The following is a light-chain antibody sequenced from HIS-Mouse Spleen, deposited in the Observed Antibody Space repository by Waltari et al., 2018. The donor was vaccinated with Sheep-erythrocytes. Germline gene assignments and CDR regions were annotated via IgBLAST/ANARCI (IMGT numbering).Light chain of an antibody. J-gene: IGKJ3*01. CDR3: QQYDNLPLT. CDR1: QDISNA. V-gene: IGKV1-33*01. CDR2: DAS. Sequence: DIQMTPSPSSMSASVGDSVPITCQAKQDISNALDWYQQKPGKAPKLLIYDASSLETGVPSRFSGSGSGTDFTLTISSLQPEDIATYYCQQYDNLPLTFGPGTKVDIK.